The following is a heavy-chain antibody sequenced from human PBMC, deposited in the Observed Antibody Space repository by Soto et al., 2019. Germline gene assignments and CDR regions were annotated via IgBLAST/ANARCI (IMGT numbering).Heavy chain of an antibody. CDR2: IRSKANSYAT. D-gene: IGHD3-16*01. Sequence: EVQLVESGGGLVQPGGSLKLSCAASGFTFSGSAMHWVRQASGKGLEWVGRIRSKANSYATAYAASVKGRFTISRDDSKNTAYLQMNSLKTEDTAVYYCTTRGLGQPQYNYYYYMGVWGKGTTVTVSS. CDR3: TTRGLGQPQYNYYYYMGV. J-gene: IGHJ6*03. V-gene: IGHV3-73*01. CDR1: GFTFSGSA.